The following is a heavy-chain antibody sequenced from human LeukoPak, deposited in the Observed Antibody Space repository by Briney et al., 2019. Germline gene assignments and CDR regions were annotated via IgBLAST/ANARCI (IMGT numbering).Heavy chain of an antibody. CDR3: ARGKIFDY. J-gene: IGHJ4*02. CDR1: GGSFSGYY. V-gene: IGHV4-34*01. Sequence: SETLSLTCAVYGGSFSGYYWSWIRQPPGKGLEWIGEINHSGSTNYNPSLKSRVTISVDTSKNQFSLKLSSVTSADTAVYYCARGKIFDYWGQGTLVTVSS. CDR2: INHSGST.